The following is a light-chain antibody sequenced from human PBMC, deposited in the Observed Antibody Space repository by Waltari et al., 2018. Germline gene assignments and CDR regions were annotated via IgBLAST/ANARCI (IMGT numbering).Light chain of an antibody. Sequence: SYELTQPPSVSVPPGQTASINCSGDKLGDKFACWYQQKPGQSPVLVIYQDNMRPSGIPERFSGSNSGNTATLTSSWTQTMDEADYYCQAWDNYVVVFGGGTKLTVL. CDR2: QDN. J-gene: IGLJ2*01. CDR3: QAWDNYVVV. V-gene: IGLV3-1*01. CDR1: KLGDKF.